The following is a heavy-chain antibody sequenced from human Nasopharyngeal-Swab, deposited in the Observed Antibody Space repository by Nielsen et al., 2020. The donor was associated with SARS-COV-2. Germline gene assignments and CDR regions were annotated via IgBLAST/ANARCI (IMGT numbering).Heavy chain of an antibody. CDR3: ARGAWFGEFNWFDP. V-gene: IGHV2-70*01. Sequence: WIRQPPGKALEWLALIDWDDDKYYSTSLKTRLTISKDTSKNQVVLTMTNMDPVGTATYYCARGAWFGEFNWFDPWGQGTLVTVSS. CDR2: IDWDDDK. J-gene: IGHJ5*02. D-gene: IGHD3-10*01.